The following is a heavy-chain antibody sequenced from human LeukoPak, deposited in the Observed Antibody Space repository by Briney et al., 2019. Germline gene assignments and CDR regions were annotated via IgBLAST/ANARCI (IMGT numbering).Heavy chain of an antibody. CDR1: GYTFTSYG. CDR2: ISGYNGNT. V-gene: IGHV1-18*01. D-gene: IGHD3-16*02. J-gene: IGHJ4*02. Sequence: GASVKVSCKASGYTFTSYGISWVRQAPGQGLEWMGWISGYNGNTNYAQKIQGRVTMTTDTSTSTAYMEVGSLRSDDTAVYYCARDIPNDYVWGSYPDYWGQGTLVTVPS. CDR3: ARDIPNDYVWGSYPDY.